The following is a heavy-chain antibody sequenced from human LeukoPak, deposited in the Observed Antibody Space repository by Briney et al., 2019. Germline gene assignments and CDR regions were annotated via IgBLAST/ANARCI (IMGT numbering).Heavy chain of an antibody. CDR1: GYTFTSYD. J-gene: IGHJ6*02. V-gene: IGHV1-8*01. CDR2: MNPNSGNT. D-gene: IGHD3-3*01. Sequence: GASLKVSCKASGYTFTSYDINWVRQATGPGLEWVGWMNPNSGNTGYAQKFQGRVTMTRNTSISTAYMELSSLRSEDTAVYYCATLTVLRFLEWVLFLWFFYGMDVWGQGTTVTVSS. CDR3: ATLTVLRFLEWVLFLWFFYGMDV.